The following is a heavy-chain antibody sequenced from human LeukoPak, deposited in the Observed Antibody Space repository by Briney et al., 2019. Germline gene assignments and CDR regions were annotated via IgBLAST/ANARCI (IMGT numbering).Heavy chain of an antibody. V-gene: IGHV3-7*01. CDR2: IKQDGSEK. CDR3: ARDAEYSSSPDYYYYYMDV. J-gene: IGHJ6*03. D-gene: IGHD6-6*01. CDR1: GFTFSSYS. Sequence: PGGSLRLSCAASGFTFSSYSMNWVRQAPGKGLEWVANIKQDGSEKYYVDSVKGRFTISRDNAKNSLYLQMNSLRAEDTAVYYCARDAEYSSSPDYYYYYMDVWGKGTTVTVSS.